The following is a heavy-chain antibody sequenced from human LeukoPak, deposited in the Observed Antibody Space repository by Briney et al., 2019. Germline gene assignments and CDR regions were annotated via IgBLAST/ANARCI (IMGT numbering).Heavy chain of an antibody. Sequence: ASVKVSCKASGYTFTSYGFSWVRQAPGQGLEWVGWISAYNGNTNYAQKLQGRVTMTTDTSTSTAYMELRSLRSEDTAVYYCARMIGVPAARTYYFDYWGQGTLVTVSS. CDR2: ISAYNGNT. J-gene: IGHJ4*02. V-gene: IGHV1-18*04. D-gene: IGHD2-2*01. CDR1: GYTFTSYG. CDR3: ARMIGVPAARTYYFDY.